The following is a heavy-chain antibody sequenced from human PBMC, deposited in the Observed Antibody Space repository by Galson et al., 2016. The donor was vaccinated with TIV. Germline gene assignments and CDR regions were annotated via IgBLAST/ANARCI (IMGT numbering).Heavy chain of an antibody. CDR1: GLSFSGHG. J-gene: IGHJ4*02. V-gene: IGHV3-30*02. CDR3: ACYPNLVGSGNYYKDFYF. CDR2: IENDGSNK. Sequence: SLRLSCAASGLSFSGHGMHWVRKAPGKGLEWVAFIENDGSNKYYPDSMKGRFTVSRDNSKNTLYLHMNSLRPEDTAVYYCACYPNLVGSGNYYKDFYFWGEGILVTVSP. D-gene: IGHD3-10*01.